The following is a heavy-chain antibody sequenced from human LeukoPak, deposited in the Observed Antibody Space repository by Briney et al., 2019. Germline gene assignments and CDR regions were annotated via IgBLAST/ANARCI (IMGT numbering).Heavy chain of an antibody. CDR1: GFTFRTYG. D-gene: IGHD3-10*01. CDR3: ARDRHYYGSGSYFGD. V-gene: IGHV3-30*02. CDR2: IRNDGTIK. Sequence: GGSLRLSCAASGFTFRTYGMHWVRQAPGKGLEWVAFIRNDGTIKYYADSVKGRFTISRDNSKNTLYLQMNSLRAEDTAVYYCARDRHYYGSGSYFGDWGQGTLVTVSS. J-gene: IGHJ4*02.